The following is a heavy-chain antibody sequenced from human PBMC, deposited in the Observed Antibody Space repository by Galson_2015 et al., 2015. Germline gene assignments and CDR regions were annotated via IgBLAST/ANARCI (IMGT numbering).Heavy chain of an antibody. CDR1: GFTFSSYG. D-gene: IGHD3-22*01. CDR3: AKDNSGWLDY. V-gene: IGHV3-30*18. CDR2: ISYDGSNK. J-gene: IGHJ4*02. Sequence: SLRLSCAASGFTFSSYGMHWVRQTPGKGLEWVAVISYDGSNKYYADSVKGRFTISRDNSKNTLYLQMNGLRAEDTAVYYCAKDNSGWLDYWGQGTLVTVSS.